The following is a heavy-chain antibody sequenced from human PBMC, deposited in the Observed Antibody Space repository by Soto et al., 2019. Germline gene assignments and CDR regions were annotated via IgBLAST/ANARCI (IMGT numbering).Heavy chain of an antibody. D-gene: IGHD6-19*01. CDR2: ISAYNGNT. CDR3: ARMGRQWLDPVYFDY. Sequence: GASVKVSCKASGYTFTSYGISWVRQAPGQGLEWMGWISAYNGNTDYAQKLQGRVTMTTDTSTSTAYMELRSLRSDGTAVYYCARMGRQWLDPVYFDYWGQGTLVTVSS. J-gene: IGHJ4*02. CDR1: GYTFTSYG. V-gene: IGHV1-18*01.